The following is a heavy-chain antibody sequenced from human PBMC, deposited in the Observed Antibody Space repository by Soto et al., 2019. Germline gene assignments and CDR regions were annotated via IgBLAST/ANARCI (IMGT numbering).Heavy chain of an antibody. J-gene: IGHJ4*02. CDR1: GGTFSSYA. D-gene: IGHD3-3*01. V-gene: IGHV1-69*12. CDR3: GREDEFWSGYYLLGN. Sequence: QVQLVQSGAEVKKPGSSVKVSCKASGGTFSSYAISWVRQAPGQGLEWMGGIIPIFGTANYAQKFEGRVTITADESTSTAYRERSSLRSEDTAVYYCGREDEFWSGYYLLGNWGQGTLVAVSS. CDR2: IIPIFGTA.